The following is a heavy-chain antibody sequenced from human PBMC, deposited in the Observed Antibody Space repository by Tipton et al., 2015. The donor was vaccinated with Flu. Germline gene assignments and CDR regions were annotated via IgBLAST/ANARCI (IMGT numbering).Heavy chain of an antibody. J-gene: IGHJ3*02. CDR1: GGSISSSSHY. CDR2: IYYTGYP. Sequence: TLSLTCTVSGGSISSSSHYWGWIRQAPGRGLEWVGSIYYTGYPYYNSSLKSRLAMSIDTSKNQFSLKLSSVTAADTAVYYCATHCVGVCSHAFDIWGQGTMVTVSS. D-gene: IGHD2-21*02. V-gene: IGHV4-39*07. CDR3: ATHCVGVCSHAFDI.